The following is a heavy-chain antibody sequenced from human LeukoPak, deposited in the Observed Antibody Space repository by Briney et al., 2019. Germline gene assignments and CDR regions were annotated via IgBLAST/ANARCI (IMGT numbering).Heavy chain of an antibody. CDR2: ISYSGNT. CDR1: GGSISNYY. CDR3: ARGRTYRSSCWFDP. D-gene: IGHD6-6*01. Sequence: PSETLSLTCTVSGGSISNYYWSWIRQPPGKGLEWIGYISYSGNTNYNPSLKSRVTISVDTSKNQFSLKLSSVTAADTAVYYCARGRTYRSSCWFDPWGQGTLVTVSS. V-gene: IGHV4-59*01. J-gene: IGHJ5*02.